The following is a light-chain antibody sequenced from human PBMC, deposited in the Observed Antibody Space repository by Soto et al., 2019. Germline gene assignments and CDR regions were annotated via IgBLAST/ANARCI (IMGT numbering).Light chain of an antibody. Sequence: SALTQPASVSGSPGQSVTISCTGTSSNVGSYKLVSWYQRHPGKAPKLMIFEVNKRPSGVSNRFSGSKSGNTASLTISGLKVEDEADYYCCSSGGSPTYVFGTGTKVTVL. CDR2: EVN. CDR3: CSSGGSPTYV. CDR1: SSNVGSYKL. J-gene: IGLJ1*01. V-gene: IGLV2-23*02.